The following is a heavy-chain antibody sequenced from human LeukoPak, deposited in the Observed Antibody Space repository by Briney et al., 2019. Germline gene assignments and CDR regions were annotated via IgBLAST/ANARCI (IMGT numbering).Heavy chain of an antibody. J-gene: IGHJ4*02. CDR3: ARGYSYGGVDY. CDR1: GGSISSGGYS. V-gene: IGHV4-30-2*01. D-gene: IGHD5-18*01. Sequence: SQTLSLTCAVSGGSISSGGYSWSWTRQPPGKGLEWIGYIYHSGSTYYNPSLKSRVTISVDRSKNQFSLKLSSVTAADTAVYYCARGYSYGGVDYWGQGTLVTVSS. CDR2: IYHSGST.